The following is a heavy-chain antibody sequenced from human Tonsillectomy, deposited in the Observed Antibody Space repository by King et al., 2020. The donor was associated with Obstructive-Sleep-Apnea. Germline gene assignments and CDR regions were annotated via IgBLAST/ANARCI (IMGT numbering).Heavy chain of an antibody. CDR3: VRDPYSYFDY. D-gene: IGHD2-21*01. J-gene: IGHJ4*02. Sequence: QLQESGPGLVKPSETLSLTCTLSGGFVSSRSYHCGWIRQPPGKGREWFGSVFYSGSSYYNPSLKMRVTISVETSKNQFSLKLSSVTAADTAVYYCVRDPYSYFDYWGQGTLVTVSS. CDR2: VFYSGSS. CDR1: GGFVSSRSYH. V-gene: IGHV4-39*07.